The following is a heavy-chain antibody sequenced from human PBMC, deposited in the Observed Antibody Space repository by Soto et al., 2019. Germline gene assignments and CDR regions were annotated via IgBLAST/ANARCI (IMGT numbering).Heavy chain of an antibody. D-gene: IGHD3-22*01. Sequence: GGSLRLACAASGFTFSSYAMSWVRQAPGKGLEWVSGISGSGGSTHYADSVKGRFTISRENSKNTLYLQMKSLRAEDTAVYYCAKSAYYDSSGYYSEYYFDYWGQGTLVTVSS. CDR2: ISGSGGST. J-gene: IGHJ4*02. CDR3: AKSAYYDSSGYYSEYYFDY. CDR1: GFTFSSYA. V-gene: IGHV3-23*01.